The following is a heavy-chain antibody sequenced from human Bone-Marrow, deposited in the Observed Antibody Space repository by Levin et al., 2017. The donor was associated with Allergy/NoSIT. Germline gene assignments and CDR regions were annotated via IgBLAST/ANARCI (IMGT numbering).Heavy chain of an antibody. V-gene: IGHV3-23*01. Sequence: PGGSLRLSCAASGFTFSSSAMSWVRQAPGKGLEWVSSISAGDASTYYTDSVKGRLTVSRDNSKNTLYLQMNSLRAADTALYYCAKVRRGLDAFDIWGQGTMVTVSS. CDR3: AKVRRGLDAFDI. CDR2: ISAGDAST. CDR1: GFTFSSSA. D-gene: IGHD3/OR15-3a*01. J-gene: IGHJ3*02.